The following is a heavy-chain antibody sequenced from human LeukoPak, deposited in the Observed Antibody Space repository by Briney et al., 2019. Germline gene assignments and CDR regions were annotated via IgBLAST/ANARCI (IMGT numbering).Heavy chain of an antibody. V-gene: IGHV1-46*01. CDR3: ARGGDNSYFDY. Sequence: ASVKVSCKASGYTFISYYIHWVRQAPGQGLGWMGIINPGGGSTTYAQKFQGRVTMTRDTSTSTVYMELSSLRSEDTAIYYCARGGDNSYFDYGGQGTLVTVSS. CDR1: GYTFISYY. CDR2: INPGGGST. J-gene: IGHJ4*02. D-gene: IGHD4-23*01.